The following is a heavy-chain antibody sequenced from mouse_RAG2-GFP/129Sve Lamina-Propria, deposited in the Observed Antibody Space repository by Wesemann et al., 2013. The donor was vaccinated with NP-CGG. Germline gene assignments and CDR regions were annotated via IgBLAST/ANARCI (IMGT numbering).Heavy chain of an antibody. J-gene: IGHJ4*01. V-gene: IGHV10-1*01. D-gene: IGHD3-2*02. CDR1: GFSFNTYA. CDR2: IRSKSNNYAT. Sequence: AGGLVQPKGSLKLSCAASGFSFNTYAMNWVRQAPGKGLEWVARIRSKSNNYATYYADSVKDRFTISRDDSESMLYLQMNNLKTEDTAMYYCVRQGEAAQAKAMDYWGQGTSVTVSS. CDR3: VRQGEAAQAKAMDY.